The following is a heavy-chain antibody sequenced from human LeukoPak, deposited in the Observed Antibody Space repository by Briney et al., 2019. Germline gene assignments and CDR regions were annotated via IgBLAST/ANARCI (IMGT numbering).Heavy chain of an antibody. CDR1: GFTFSSYS. J-gene: IGHJ4*02. Sequence: GGSLRLSCAASGFTFSSYSMNWVRQAPGKGLEWASSISSSSSYIYYADSVKGRFTISRDNAKNSLYLQMNSLRAEDTAVYYCARGFDYYDSSGDYWGQGTLVTVSS. V-gene: IGHV3-21*01. D-gene: IGHD3-22*01. CDR3: ARGFDYYDSSGDY. CDR2: ISSSSSYI.